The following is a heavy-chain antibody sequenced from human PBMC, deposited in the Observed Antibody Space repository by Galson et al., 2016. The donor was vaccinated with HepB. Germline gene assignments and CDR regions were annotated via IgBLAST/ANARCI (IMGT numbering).Heavy chain of an antibody. V-gene: IGHV4-38-2*02. J-gene: IGHJ4*02. Sequence: ETLSLTCSVSGYSISSGYYWGWIRQSPGRGLQWIGSVYHDGSTYYNPSLKSRVSISLDTSKNAFSLSLTSMTAADTAMYYCARDLPSVVTGGFDSWGQGTLVTVSS. CDR2: VYHDGST. D-gene: IGHD4-23*01. CDR3: ARDLPSVVTGGFDS. CDR1: GYSISSGYY.